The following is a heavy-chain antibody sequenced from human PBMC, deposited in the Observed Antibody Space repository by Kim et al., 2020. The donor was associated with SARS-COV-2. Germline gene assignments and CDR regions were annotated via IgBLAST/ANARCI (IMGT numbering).Heavy chain of an antibody. V-gene: IGHV3-33*01. CDR1: GFTFSSYG. D-gene: IGHD5-18*01. CDR2: IWYDGSNK. Sequence: GGSLRLSCAASGFTFSSYGMHWVRQAPGKGLEWVAVIWYDGSNKYYADSVKGRFTISRDNSKNTLYLQMNSLRAEDTAVYYCARVSVWHSYGFGYGMDVWGQGTTVTISS. J-gene: IGHJ6*02. CDR3: ARVSVWHSYGFGYGMDV.